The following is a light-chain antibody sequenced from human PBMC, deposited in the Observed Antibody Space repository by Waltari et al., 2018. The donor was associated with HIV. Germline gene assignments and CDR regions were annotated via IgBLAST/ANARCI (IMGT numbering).Light chain of an antibody. J-gene: IGLJ2*01. Sequence: QSALTQPRSVSGSPGQSVTISCTGTSSDVGGCNFASWYQQHPGKAPKLMIYDVTKRPSGVPDRFSGSKFDNTASLTISGLQADDEADYYCCSYAGSYTLVVFGGGTKLTVL. V-gene: IGLV2-11*01. CDR2: DVT. CDR1: SSDVGGCNF. CDR3: CSYAGSYTLVV.